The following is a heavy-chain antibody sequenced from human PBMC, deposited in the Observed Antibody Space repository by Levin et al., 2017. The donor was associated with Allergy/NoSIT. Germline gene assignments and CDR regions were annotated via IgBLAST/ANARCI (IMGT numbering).Heavy chain of an antibody. V-gene: IGHV4-4*02. CDR1: GGSISSGDW. CDR2: IYHSGSA. J-gene: IGHJ4*02. Sequence: SETLSLTCAVSGGSISSGDWWSWVRQPPGKGLEWIGEIYHSGSANYNPSLKSRVTMSIDKSKNQFSLKLTSVTAADTAVYYCARNPGIVAATPRGYWGPGTLVTVSS. D-gene: IGHD6-13*01. CDR3: ARNPGIVAATPRGY.